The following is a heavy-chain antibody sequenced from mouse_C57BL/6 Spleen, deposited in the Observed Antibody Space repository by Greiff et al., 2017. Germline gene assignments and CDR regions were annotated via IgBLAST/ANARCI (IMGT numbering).Heavy chain of an antibody. V-gene: IGHV1-19*01. J-gene: IGHJ1*03. CDR3: ARDYYGSRGYCDV. CDR1: GYTFTDYY. Sequence: EVKLQESGPVLVKPGASVKMSCKASGYTFTDYYMNWVKQSHGKSLEWIGVINPYNGGTSYNQKFKGKATLTVDKSSSTAYMELNSLTSEDSAVYYCARDYYGSRGYCDVWGTGTSVTVSS. D-gene: IGHD1-1*01. CDR2: INPYNGGT.